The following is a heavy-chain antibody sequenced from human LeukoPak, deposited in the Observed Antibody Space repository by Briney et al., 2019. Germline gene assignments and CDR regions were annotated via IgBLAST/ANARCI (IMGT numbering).Heavy chain of an antibody. J-gene: IGHJ6*04. Sequence: GESLKISCKGPGYSFTSYWISWVRQMPGEGLEWMGRIDPSDSYTNYSPSFQGHVTISADKSISTAYLQWSSLKASDTAMYYCARLPITMVRGDWVMDVWGKGTTVTVSS. D-gene: IGHD3-10*01. CDR1: GYSFTSYW. CDR3: ARLPITMVRGDWVMDV. V-gene: IGHV5-10-1*01. CDR2: IDPSDSYT.